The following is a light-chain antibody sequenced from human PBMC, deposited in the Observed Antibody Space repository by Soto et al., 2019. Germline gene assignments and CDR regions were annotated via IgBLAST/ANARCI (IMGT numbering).Light chain of an antibody. J-gene: IGKJ4*01. CDR3: QAYDYWLLT. CDR2: DTS. Sequence: MKNSPATLSLKKGERATLSCRASQTIDNTVAWYQRKTGQAPRLLIYDTSTRATGVPTRFSANRSGAEVTINLYCLQSEDGEVDYGQAYDYWLLTFG. V-gene: IGKV3-15*01. CDR1: QTIDNT.